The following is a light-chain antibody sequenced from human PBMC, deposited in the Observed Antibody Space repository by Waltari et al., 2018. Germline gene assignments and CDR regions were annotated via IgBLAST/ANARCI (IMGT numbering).Light chain of an antibody. CDR3: QQFQTSPPT. CDR1: QTLGNSN. V-gene: IGKV3-20*01. Sequence: EIVLTQSPVALSLSPGDSAVISCRASQTLGNSNLAWYQARVGQAPRPLIYATSTRATGVPLRFTGSGSETDFTLKIDRLEPEDFALYVCQQFQTSPPTFGRGTKV. CDR2: ATS. J-gene: IGKJ1*01.